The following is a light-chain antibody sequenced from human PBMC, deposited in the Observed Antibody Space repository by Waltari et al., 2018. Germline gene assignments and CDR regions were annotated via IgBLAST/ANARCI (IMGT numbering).Light chain of an antibody. CDR3: QQYYSTLLLT. V-gene: IGKV4-1*01. J-gene: IGKJ4*01. CDR2: WAS. Sequence: DIVMTQSPDSLAVSLRERATINCTSSQRVLYSSNNKNYLAWYQQKPGQPPKLLIYWASTRESGVPERFSGSGSGTDFTLTSSSLQAEDVAVYYCQQYYSTLLLTFGGGTKVEIK. CDR1: QRVLYSSNNKNY.